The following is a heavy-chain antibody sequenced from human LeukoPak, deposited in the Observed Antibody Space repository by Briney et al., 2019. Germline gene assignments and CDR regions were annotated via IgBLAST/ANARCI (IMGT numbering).Heavy chain of an antibody. CDR3: ARGVTATTLFDY. D-gene: IGHD2-21*02. V-gene: IGHV4-59*01. CDR2: IYYSGST. Sequence: KTSETLSLTCTVSGGSISSYYWSWIRQPPGKGLEWIGYIYYSGSTNYNPSLKSRVTISVDTSKNQFSLKLSSVTAADTAVYYCARGVTATTLFDYWGQGTLVTVSS. J-gene: IGHJ4*02. CDR1: GGSISSYY.